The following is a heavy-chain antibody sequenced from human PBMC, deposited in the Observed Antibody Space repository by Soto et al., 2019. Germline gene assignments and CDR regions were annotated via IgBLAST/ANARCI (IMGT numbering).Heavy chain of an antibody. V-gene: IGHV4-4*07. J-gene: IGHJ3*01. Sequence: SETLSLTCTVSGGSIGGNYWSWIRQSAGKGLEWIGRIHSSGRTNYNPSPNLRGSMTVDVSKTKIALNLTSETASDTDVYYCVKGVWLRVGHYFDFWGQGTMVTVSS. CDR3: VKGVWLRVGHYFDF. CDR1: GGSIGGNY. D-gene: IGHD3-22*01. CDR2: IHSSGRT.